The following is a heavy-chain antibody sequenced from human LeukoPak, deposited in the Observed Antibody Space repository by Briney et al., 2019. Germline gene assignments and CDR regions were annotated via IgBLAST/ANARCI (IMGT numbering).Heavy chain of an antibody. CDR2: INPNSGGT. Sequence: ASVKVSCKASGYTLTGYYMHWVRQAPGQGLEWMGWINPNSGGTNHAQKFRGRVTMTRDTSISTAYMELSRLRSDDTAVYYCARLSGIAAAVGYWGQGTLVTVSS. V-gene: IGHV1-2*02. CDR1: GYTLTGYY. CDR3: ARLSGIAAAVGY. J-gene: IGHJ4*02. D-gene: IGHD6-13*01.